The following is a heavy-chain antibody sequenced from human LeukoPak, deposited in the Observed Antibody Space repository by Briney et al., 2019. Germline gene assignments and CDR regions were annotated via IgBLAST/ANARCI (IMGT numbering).Heavy chain of an antibody. CDR2: IRGSGGST. J-gene: IGHJ4*02. Sequence: PGGSLRLSCPASGFTFSSNAMSWVGQAPGTGREGVSVIRGSGGSTYYADSVKGRFTISRDNSKNTLYLQMNSLRAEDTAVYYCAVAAYDYVWGSYRRGYYFDYWGQGTLVTVSS. CDR1: GFTFSSNA. D-gene: IGHD3-16*02. V-gene: IGHV3-23*01. CDR3: AVAAYDYVWGSYRRGYYFDY.